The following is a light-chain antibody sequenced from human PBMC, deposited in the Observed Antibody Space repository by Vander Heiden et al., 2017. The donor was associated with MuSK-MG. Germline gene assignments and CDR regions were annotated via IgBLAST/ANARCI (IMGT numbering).Light chain of an antibody. CDR3: QQSHSTPPT. V-gene: IGKV1-39*01. Sequence: DIQMTQSPSSLSASVRDRVTITCRASQSISSYLHGYQQKPGKAPKLLISAASGLQSGVPSRFSGSGSGKDFTLTISSLQPEDFATYYCQQSHSTPPTFGQGTKLEIK. CDR1: QSISSY. CDR2: AAS. J-gene: IGKJ2*01.